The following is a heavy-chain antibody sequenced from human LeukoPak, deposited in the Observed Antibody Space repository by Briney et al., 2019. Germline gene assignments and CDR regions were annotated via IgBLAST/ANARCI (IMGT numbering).Heavy chain of an antibody. D-gene: IGHD3-22*01. CDR3: ARDRPYYYDSSGYLPDY. CDR2: ISAYNGNT. J-gene: IGHJ4*02. Sequence: VASVKVSCKASGYTFTSYGISWVRQAPGQGLEWMGWISAYNGNTNYAQKLQGRVTMTTDTSTSTAYMELRSLRSDDTAVYYCARDRPYYYDSSGYLPDYWGQGTLVTVSS. V-gene: IGHV1-18*01. CDR1: GYTFTSYG.